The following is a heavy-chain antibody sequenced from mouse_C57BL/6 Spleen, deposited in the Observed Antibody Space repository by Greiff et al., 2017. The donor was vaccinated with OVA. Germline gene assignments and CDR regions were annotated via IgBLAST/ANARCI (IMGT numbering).Heavy chain of an antibody. CDR1: GYTFTGYW. Sequence: VQLQQSGAELMKPGASVKLSCKATGYTFTGYWIEWVKQRPGHGLEWIGEILPGRGSTNYNEKFKGKATFTAATSSNTAYMQLSSLTTEDSAIYDCARGKGLRRPFDYWGQGTTLTVSS. CDR3: ARGKGLRRPFDY. CDR2: ILPGRGST. J-gene: IGHJ2*01. V-gene: IGHV1-9*01. D-gene: IGHD2-4*01.